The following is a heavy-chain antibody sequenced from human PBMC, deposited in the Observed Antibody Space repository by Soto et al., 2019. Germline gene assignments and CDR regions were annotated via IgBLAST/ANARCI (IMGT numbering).Heavy chain of an antibody. CDR2: ISYEGSNK. CDR1: GFTFSGYG. Sequence: GGSLRLSCAASGFTFSGYGMHWVRQAPGKGLEWVAVISYEGSNKYYAESVKGRLTISRDNSQNTLYLQMNSLRAEDTAVYYCAKGDYGGNSHTFDIWGQGTMVTVSS. CDR3: AKGDYGGNSHTFDI. D-gene: IGHD4-17*01. J-gene: IGHJ3*02. V-gene: IGHV3-30*18.